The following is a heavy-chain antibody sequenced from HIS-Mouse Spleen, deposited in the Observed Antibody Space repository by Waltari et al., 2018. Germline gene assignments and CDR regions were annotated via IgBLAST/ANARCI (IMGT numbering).Heavy chain of an antibody. V-gene: IGHV4-34*01. CDR3: ARNGMSSWYYFDY. CDR1: GGSFSGYY. CDR2: INHSGST. Sequence: QVQLQQWGAGLLKPSETLSLTCAVYGGSFSGYYWSWIRQPPGKGLEWIGEINHSGSTNYNPSLKSRVTISVDTSKNQFSLKLSSVTAADTAVYYCARNGMSSWYYFDYWGQGTLVTVSS. D-gene: IGHD6-13*01. J-gene: IGHJ4*02.